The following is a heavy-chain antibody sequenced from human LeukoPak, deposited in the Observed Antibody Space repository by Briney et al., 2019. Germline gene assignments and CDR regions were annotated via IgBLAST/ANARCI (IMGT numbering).Heavy chain of an antibody. CDR1: GFTISNAW. CDR2: IKSKPAGGTT. Sequence: GGSLRLSCAASGFTISNAWMSWVRQAPGKGLEWVGRIKSKPAGGTTDYAAPVKGRFTISRDDSRNTLYLQMNSLKTEDTAVYYCTRVNYAAFDYWGQGTLVTVSS. V-gene: IGHV3-15*01. J-gene: IGHJ4*02. CDR3: TRVNYAAFDY. D-gene: IGHD3-16*01.